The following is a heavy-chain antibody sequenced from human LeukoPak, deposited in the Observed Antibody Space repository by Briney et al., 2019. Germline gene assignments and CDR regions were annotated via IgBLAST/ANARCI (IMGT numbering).Heavy chain of an antibody. CDR2: ISYDGSNK. D-gene: IGHD3-9*01. Sequence: GGSLRLSCAASGFTFRSYYMTWVRQAPGKGLEWVAVISYDGSNKYYADSVKGRFTISRDNSKNTLFLQMNSLRSEDTAVYYCARGLSYYDILTGYYDYWGQGTLVTVSS. CDR1: GFTFRSYY. J-gene: IGHJ4*02. V-gene: IGHV3-30-3*01. CDR3: ARGLSYYDILTGYYDY.